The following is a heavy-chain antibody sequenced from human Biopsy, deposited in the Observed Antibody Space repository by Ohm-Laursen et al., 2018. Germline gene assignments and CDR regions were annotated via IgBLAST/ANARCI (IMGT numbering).Heavy chain of an antibody. CDR2: ISWQSATR. CDR3: VKDKDFRDAFDI. Sequence: SLRLSCSAFGFSFEDYGMHWVRQAPGKGLEWVSSISWQSATRNYADSVKGRFAISRDNAKKSLYLEVDSLRDEDTALYYCVKDKDFRDAFDIWGQGTMVTVSS. V-gene: IGHV3-9*01. D-gene: IGHD3-3*01. CDR1: GFSFEDYG. J-gene: IGHJ3*02.